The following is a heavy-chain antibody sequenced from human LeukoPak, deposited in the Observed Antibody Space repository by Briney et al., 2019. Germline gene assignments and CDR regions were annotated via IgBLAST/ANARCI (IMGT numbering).Heavy chain of an antibody. Sequence: ASVKVSCKASGYTFTSYAMNWVRQAPGQGLEWVGWINTNTGNPTYAQGFTGRFVFSLDTSVSTAYLQISSLKAEDTAVYYCASNLGSGLTAFYGSGSYFDWGQGTLVTVSS. CDR3: ASNLGSGLTAFYGSGSYFD. J-gene: IGHJ4*02. CDR2: INTNTGNP. V-gene: IGHV7-4-1*02. D-gene: IGHD3-10*01. CDR1: GYTFTSYA.